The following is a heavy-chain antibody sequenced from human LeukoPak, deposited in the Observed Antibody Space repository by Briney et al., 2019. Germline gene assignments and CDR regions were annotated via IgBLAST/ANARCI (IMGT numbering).Heavy chain of an antibody. J-gene: IGHJ4*02. D-gene: IGHD3-10*01. V-gene: IGHV3-30*04. CDR2: IPWDGKFI. Sequence: GGSLRLSCAASGFSLSAYPMHWVRQAPGKGLEWVAVIPWDGKFILYADSVKGRFTISRDISKNTLDLQMNSLGAEDTAVYYCARDFIRGPPDYFDYWGQGTLVTVSS. CDR3: ARDFIRGPPDYFDY. CDR1: GFSLSAYP.